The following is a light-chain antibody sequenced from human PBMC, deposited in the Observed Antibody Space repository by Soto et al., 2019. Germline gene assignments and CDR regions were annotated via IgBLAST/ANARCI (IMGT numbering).Light chain of an antibody. J-gene: IGKJ5*01. Sequence: EIALTQSPGTLSLSPGERATLSCRASESVSSNLAWYQQRPGQAPRLVIYGASTRATGIPARFSGGGSGTEFTLTISSLQSEDFAVYYCQQYNSWPPITFGQGTRLEIK. V-gene: IGKV3-15*01. CDR3: QQYNSWPPIT. CDR2: GAS. CDR1: ESVSSN.